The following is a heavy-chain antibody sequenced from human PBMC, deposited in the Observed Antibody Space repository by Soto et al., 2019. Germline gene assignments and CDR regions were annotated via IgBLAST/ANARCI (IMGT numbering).Heavy chain of an antibody. D-gene: IGHD6-13*01. CDR1: GYTFTAYG. J-gene: IGHJ4*02. CDR3: ARDTGIAAAGTGY. Sequence: ASVKVSCKTSGYTFTAYGLAWLRQAPGQRPEWMGWVSTNNADTNYAQKLQGRVTMTTDTSTSTAYMELRSLRSDDTAVYYCARDTGIAAAGTGYWGQGTLVTVSS. CDR2: VSTNNADT. V-gene: IGHV1-18*01.